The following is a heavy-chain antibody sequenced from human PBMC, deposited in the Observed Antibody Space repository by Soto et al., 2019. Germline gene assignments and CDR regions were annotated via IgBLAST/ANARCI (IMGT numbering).Heavy chain of an antibody. J-gene: IGHJ4*02. Sequence: QVTLKESGPVLVKPTETLTLTCTVSGFSLSNARMGVSWIREPPGKALEWLAHIFSNDEKSYSTSLKSRLTISKDPSKSQVVLTMTNMDPVDTATYSCARFHSNSPTYLDYWGQRTLVTVSS. CDR2: IFSNDEK. CDR1: GFSLSNARMG. CDR3: ARFHSNSPTYLDY. V-gene: IGHV2-26*01. D-gene: IGHD4-4*01.